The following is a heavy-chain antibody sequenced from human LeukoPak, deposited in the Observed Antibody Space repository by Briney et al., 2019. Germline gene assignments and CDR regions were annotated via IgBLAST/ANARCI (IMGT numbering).Heavy chain of an antibody. CDR2: IIPIFGTA. V-gene: IGHV1-69*06. Sequence: SVKVSCQASGGTFSSYAISWVRQAPGQGLGWMGGIIPIFGTANYAQKFQGRVTITADKSTSTAYMELSSLRSEDTAVYYCASGGGYDSVAVAGGFDYWGQGTLVTVSS. J-gene: IGHJ4*02. CDR3: ASGGGYDSVAVAGGFDY. D-gene: IGHD6-19*01. CDR1: GGTFSSYA.